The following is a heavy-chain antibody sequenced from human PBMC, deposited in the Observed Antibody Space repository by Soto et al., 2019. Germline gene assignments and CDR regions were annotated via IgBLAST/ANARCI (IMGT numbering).Heavy chain of an antibody. V-gene: IGHV3-53*01. CDR1: GFTVSSNY. D-gene: IGHD4-17*01. CDR2: IYSGGST. Sequence: RRLSCAASGFTVSSNYMSWVRQAPGKGLEWVSVIYSGGSTYYADSVKGRFTISRDNSKNTLYLQMNSLRAEDTAVYYCASGSVYADRDDFDIWGQGTMVTVSS. CDR3: ASGSVYADRDDFDI. J-gene: IGHJ3*02.